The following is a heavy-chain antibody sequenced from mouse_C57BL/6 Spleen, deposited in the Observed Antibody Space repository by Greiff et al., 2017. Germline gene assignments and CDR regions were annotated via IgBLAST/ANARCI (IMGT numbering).Heavy chain of an antibody. CDR2: IDPSDSYT. CDR3: ARRRAYDVDYFDY. J-gene: IGHJ2*01. CDR1: GYTFTSYW. D-gene: IGHD2-12*01. Sequence: QVQLQQPGAELVMPGASVKLSCKASGYTFTSYWMHWVKQRPGQGLEWIGEIDPSDSYTNYNQKFKGKSTLTVDKSSSTAYMQLSSLTSADSAVYYCARRRAYDVDYFDYWGQGTTLTVSS. V-gene: IGHV1-69*01.